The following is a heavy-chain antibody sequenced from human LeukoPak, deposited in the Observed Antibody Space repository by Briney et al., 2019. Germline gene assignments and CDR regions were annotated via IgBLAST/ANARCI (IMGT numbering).Heavy chain of an antibody. J-gene: IGHJ6*03. CDR3: AKDSSSYDWGYMDV. Sequence: GGSLRLSCVVSGFTFSDYVMYWVRQAPGKGPETVAGISYAGRRKYYADSVRGRFTISRDDSQNTLYLEMNSLRAEDTAVYYCAKDSSSYDWGYMDVWGKGTTVTISS. V-gene: IGHV3-30*07. CDR1: GFTFSDYV. CDR2: ISYAGRRK. D-gene: IGHD3-22*01.